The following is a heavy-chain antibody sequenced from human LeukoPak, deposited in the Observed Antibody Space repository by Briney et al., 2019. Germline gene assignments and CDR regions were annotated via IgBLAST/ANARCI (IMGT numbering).Heavy chain of an antibody. CDR1: RFTFSSYE. CDR2: ISGSGIK. J-gene: IGHJ3*02. CDR3: ARYYDSSGRAPGALDI. D-gene: IGHD3-22*01. Sequence: GGSLRLSCAASRFTFSSYEMNWVRQAPGKGLEWVSYISGSGIKHYADSVKGRFTISRDNAKNSLYLQMNGLRAEDTAVYYCARYYDSSGRAPGALDIWGQGTMVTVSS. V-gene: IGHV3-48*03.